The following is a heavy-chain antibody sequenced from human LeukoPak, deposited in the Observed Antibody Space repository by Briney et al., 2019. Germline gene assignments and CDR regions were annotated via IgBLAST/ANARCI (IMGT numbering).Heavy chain of an antibody. J-gene: IGHJ6*03. CDR2: INPDSGGT. D-gene: IGHD1-14*01. CDR3: ARDRYPGMVVYYYMDV. V-gene: IGHV1-2*02. Sequence: ASVKVSCKTSGYIFAAYYLNWVRQAPGQGLEWMGWINPDSGGTNYAQKFQGRVTMTRDTSISTAYMELSRLRSDDTAVYYCARDRYPGMVVYYYMDVWGKGTTVTVSS. CDR1: GYIFAAYY.